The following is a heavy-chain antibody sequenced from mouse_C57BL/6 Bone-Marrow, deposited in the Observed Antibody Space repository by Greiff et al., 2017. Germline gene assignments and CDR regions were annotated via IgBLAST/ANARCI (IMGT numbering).Heavy chain of an antibody. Sequence: QVQLQESGAELAKPGASVKLSCKASGYTFTSYWMHWVKQRPGQGLEWIGYINPSSGYTKYNQKFKDKATLTADKSSSTAYMQLSSLTYEDSAVYYCERGDHYYGSRFAYWGQGTLVTVSA. D-gene: IGHD1-1*01. V-gene: IGHV1-7*01. CDR3: ERGDHYYGSRFAY. J-gene: IGHJ3*01. CDR1: GYTFTSYW. CDR2: INPSSGYT.